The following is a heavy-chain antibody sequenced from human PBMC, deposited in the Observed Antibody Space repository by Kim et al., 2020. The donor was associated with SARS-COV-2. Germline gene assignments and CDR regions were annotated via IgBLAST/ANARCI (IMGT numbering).Heavy chain of an antibody. CDR1: GGSFSGYY. CDR3: ARGRRSSSSPTI. V-gene: IGHV4-34*01. CDR2: INHSGST. J-gene: IGHJ4*02. Sequence: SETLSLTCAVYGGSFSGYYWSWIRQPPGKGLEWIGEINHSGSTNYNPSLKSRVTISVDTSKNQFSLKLSSVTAADTAVYYCARGRRSSSSPTIWGQGTLVTVSS. D-gene: IGHD6-6*01.